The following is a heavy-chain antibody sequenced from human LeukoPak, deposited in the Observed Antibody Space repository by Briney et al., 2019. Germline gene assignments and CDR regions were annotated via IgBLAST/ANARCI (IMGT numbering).Heavy chain of an antibody. CDR3: AREVANWFDP. J-gene: IGHJ5*02. CDR1: GFTFSSYE. Sequence: GGSLRLSCAASGFTFSSYEMNWVRQAPGKGLEWVSYISSSGSTIYYADSVKGRFTISRDNAKNSLYLQMNSLRAEDTAVYYCAREVANWFDPWGQGTLVTVPS. CDR2: ISSSGSTI. D-gene: IGHD2-15*01. V-gene: IGHV3-48*03.